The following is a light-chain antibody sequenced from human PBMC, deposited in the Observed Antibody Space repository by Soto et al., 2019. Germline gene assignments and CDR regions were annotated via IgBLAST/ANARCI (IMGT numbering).Light chain of an antibody. V-gene: IGKV1-27*01. Sequence: DIQMTQSPSSLSASVGDRVTITCRASQGISNYLAWYQQKPGKVPKLLIYAASTLQSGVPSRFSGSGSGTDFTLTISSLQPEDVATYYCQKYNSAPRGTVGQGTKVEIK. J-gene: IGKJ1*01. CDR3: QKYNSAPRGT. CDR1: QGISNY. CDR2: AAS.